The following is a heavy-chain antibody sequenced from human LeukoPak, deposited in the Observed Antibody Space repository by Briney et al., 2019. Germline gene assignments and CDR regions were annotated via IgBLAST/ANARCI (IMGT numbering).Heavy chain of an antibody. D-gene: IGHD4/OR15-4a*01. V-gene: IGHV3-21*01. CDR3: ARYGGNAFDV. CDR2: ISSGSSYI. Sequence: PGGSLRLSCAASGFTFSSYNMNWVPQAPGKGLEWVSSISSGSSYIYYADSVKGRFTISRDNAKNSLYLQMNSLRAEDTALYYCARYGGNAFDVWGQGTMVTVSS. J-gene: IGHJ3*01. CDR1: GFTFSSYN.